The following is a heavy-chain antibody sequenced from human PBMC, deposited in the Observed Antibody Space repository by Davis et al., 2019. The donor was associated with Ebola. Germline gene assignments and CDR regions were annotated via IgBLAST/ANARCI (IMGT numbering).Heavy chain of an antibody. CDR1: GYSFTSYW. V-gene: IGHV5-51*01. D-gene: IGHD5/OR15-5a*01. J-gene: IGHJ4*02. Sequence: GESLKISCMASGYSFTSYWIAWVRQMPGKGLEWMGTIYPGDSDTRYSPSFQGQVTISADKSINTAYLQWNSLRASDTAIYYCARRDSVSWYFDYWGQATLVTVAS. CDR2: IYPGDSDT. CDR3: ARRDSVSWYFDY.